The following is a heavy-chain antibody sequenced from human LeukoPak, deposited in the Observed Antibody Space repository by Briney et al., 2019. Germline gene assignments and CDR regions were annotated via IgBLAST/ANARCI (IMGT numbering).Heavy chain of an antibody. D-gene: IGHD2-2*01. CDR3: ARGRLGYARGY. J-gene: IGHJ4*02. CDR1: GGSFSGYY. CDR2: INHSGST. Sequence: SETLSLTCAVYGGSFSGYYWSWIRQPPGKGLEWIGEINHSGSTNYNPSLKSRVAISVDTSKNQFSLKLSPVTAADTAVYYCARGRLGYARGYWGQGTLVTVSS. V-gene: IGHV4-34*01.